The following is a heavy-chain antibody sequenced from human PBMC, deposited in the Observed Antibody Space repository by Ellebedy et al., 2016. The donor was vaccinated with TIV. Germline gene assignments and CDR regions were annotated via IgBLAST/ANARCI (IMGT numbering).Heavy chain of an antibody. V-gene: IGHV3-7*01. D-gene: IGHD1-26*01. CDR1: GFSFRSYW. CDR3: ATDGSYGDYLSPTHAFEI. J-gene: IGHJ3*02. CDR2: INQGGSER. Sequence: GGSLRLSCGTSGFSFRSYWMTWVRQAPGKGLEWVANINQGGSERHYVDSVKGRFTISRDNAKNSLYLQMNSLRVDDAAMYYCATDGSYGDYLSPTHAFEIWGQGTMLIVSP.